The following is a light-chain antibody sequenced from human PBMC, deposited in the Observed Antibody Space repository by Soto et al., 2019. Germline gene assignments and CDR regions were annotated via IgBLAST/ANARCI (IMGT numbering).Light chain of an antibody. J-gene: IGLJ3*02. CDR3: CSYAGSYPWV. CDR1: SSDVGGYNS. Sequence: QSALTQPRSVSGSPGQSVTISCTGTSSDVGGYNSVSWYQQHTGKAPKLMVYDVSQRPSGLPDRFCGSMSRNTASLTICGLQAEDGADYYCCSYAGSYPWVFGGGTTFTVL. CDR2: DVS. V-gene: IGLV2-11*01.